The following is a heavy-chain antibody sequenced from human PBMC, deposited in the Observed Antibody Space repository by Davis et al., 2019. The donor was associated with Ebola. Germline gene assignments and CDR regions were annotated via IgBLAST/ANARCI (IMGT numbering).Heavy chain of an antibody. Sequence: PSETLSLTCTVSGGSISSGSYYWSWIRQPAGKGLEWIGHIYTSGSTNYNPSLKSRVTISVDTSKNQFSLKLSSVTAADTAVYYCARERIGQYYYDSMDMYYFDYWGQGTLVTVSS. CDR2: IYTSGST. D-gene: IGHD3-22*01. J-gene: IGHJ4*02. CDR3: ARERIGQYYYDSMDMYYFDY. CDR1: GGSISSGSYY. V-gene: IGHV4-61*09.